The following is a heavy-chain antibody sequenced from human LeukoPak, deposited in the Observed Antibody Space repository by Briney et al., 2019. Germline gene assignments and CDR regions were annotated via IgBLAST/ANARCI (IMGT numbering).Heavy chain of an antibody. CDR1: GFTFSNAC. CDR3: TTAIRVKP. Sequence: GGSLRLSCAASGFTFSNACMSWLRQAPGKGLELVGRIKSKADGGTTDYAAPVKGRCTNSRDDSKNTLYLRMTSLKTEDTAVYYCTTAIRVKPWGQGTLVTVSS. D-gene: IGHD2-8*01. V-gene: IGHV3-15*01. J-gene: IGHJ5*02. CDR2: IKSKADGGTT.